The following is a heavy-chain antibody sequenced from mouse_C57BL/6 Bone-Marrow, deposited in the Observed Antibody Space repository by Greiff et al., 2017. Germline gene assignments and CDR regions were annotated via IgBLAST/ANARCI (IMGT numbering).Heavy chain of an antibody. J-gene: IGHJ1*03. CDR1: GYTFTSYW. D-gene: IGHD1-1*01. CDR3: ASCGITAVSHWYFDV. Sequence: QVQLQQPGAELVRPGSSVKLSCKASGYTFTSYWMDWVKQRPGQGLEWIGNIYPSDSETHYNQKFKDKATLTVDKSTSTAYMQLSSLTSEDSAVYYCASCGITAVSHWYFDVWGTGTTVTVSS. V-gene: IGHV1-61*01. CDR2: IYPSDSET.